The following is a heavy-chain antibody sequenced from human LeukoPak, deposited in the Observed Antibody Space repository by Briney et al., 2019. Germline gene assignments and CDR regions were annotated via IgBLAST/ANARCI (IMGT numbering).Heavy chain of an antibody. D-gene: IGHD2-15*01. Sequence: GESLKISCKGSGYSFSSYWIGWVRQMPGKGLEWMGIIYPGDSDTRYSPSFQGQVTISADESINTAYLQWSSLKASVTAMYYCARELYCSGGSCYHFDYWGQGTLVTVSS. J-gene: IGHJ4*02. CDR2: IYPGDSDT. CDR1: GYSFSSYW. V-gene: IGHV5-51*01. CDR3: ARELYCSGGSCYHFDY.